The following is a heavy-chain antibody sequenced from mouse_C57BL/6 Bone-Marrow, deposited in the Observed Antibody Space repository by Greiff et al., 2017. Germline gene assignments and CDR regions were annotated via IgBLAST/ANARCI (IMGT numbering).Heavy chain of an antibody. CDR2: IRSKSSNYAT. CDR3: VRPADSNYYGSSSYWYFDV. D-gene: IGHD1-1*01. V-gene: IGHV10-3*01. CDR1: GFTFNTYA. Sequence: GGGLVQPKGSLKLSCAASGFTFNTYAMHWVRQAPGKGLEWVARIRSKSSNYATYYADSVKDRFTISRDDSQSMLYLQMNNLKTEDTAMYYCVRPADSNYYGSSSYWYFDVWGTGTTVTVSS. J-gene: IGHJ1*03.